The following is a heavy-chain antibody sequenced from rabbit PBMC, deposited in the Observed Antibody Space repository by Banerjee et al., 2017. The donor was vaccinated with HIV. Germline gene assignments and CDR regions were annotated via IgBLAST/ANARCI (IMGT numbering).Heavy chain of an antibody. CDR3: ARDAGTTYYSGYFNL. D-gene: IGHD8-1*01. V-gene: IGHV1S40*01. J-gene: IGHJ4*01. CDR1: GFSLSRSYY. CDR2: IYSGDGST. Sequence: QSLEESGGDLVKPGASLTLTCTASGFSLSRSYYMCWVRQAPGKGLEWIACIYSGDGSTHYASWVNGRFTISKTSSTTVTLQMTSLTAADTATYFCARDAGTTYYSGYFNLWGQGTLVTVS.